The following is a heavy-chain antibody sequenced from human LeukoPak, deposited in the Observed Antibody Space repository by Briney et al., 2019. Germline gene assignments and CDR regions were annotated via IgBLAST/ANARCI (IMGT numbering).Heavy chain of an antibody. J-gene: IGHJ3*02. CDR2: ISAYNGNT. V-gene: IGHV1-18*04. CDR3: ARRGALNGYSGYGDI. Sequence: GASVKVSCKASGYTFTGYYMHWVRQAPGQGLEWMGWISAYNGNTNYAQKLQGRVTMTTDTSTSTAYMELRSLRSDDTAVYYCARRGALNGYSGYGDIWGQGTMVTVSS. D-gene: IGHD5-12*01. CDR1: GYTFTGYY.